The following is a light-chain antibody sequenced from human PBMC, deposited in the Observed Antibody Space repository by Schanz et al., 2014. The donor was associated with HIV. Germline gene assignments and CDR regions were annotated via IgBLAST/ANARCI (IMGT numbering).Light chain of an antibody. CDR3: QQYGSSYT. CDR1: QSVSSRY. J-gene: IGKJ2*01. Sequence: EIVLTQSPGTLSLSPGDRATLSCRASQSVSSRYLAWSQQKPGQAPRLLIYGASSRATGIPDRFSGSGSGTDFTLTSSRLEPEDFEVYYCQQYGSSYTFGQGTKLEIK. V-gene: IGKV3-20*01. CDR2: GAS.